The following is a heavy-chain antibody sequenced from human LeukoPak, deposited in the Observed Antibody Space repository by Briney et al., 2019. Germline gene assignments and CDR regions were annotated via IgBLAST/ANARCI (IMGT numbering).Heavy chain of an antibody. CDR1: GFTFDDYA. V-gene: IGHV3-9*01. J-gene: IGHJ5*01. CDR3: IRDFRIADF. Sequence: PGRSLRLSCAASGFTFDDYAMHWVRQAPGKGLEWVSHISWNSGSITYADSVKGRFTVSRDNAKNTVYLQMNSLSAEDTAVYDCIRDFRIADFWGQGTLVTVSS. CDR2: ISWNSGSI. D-gene: IGHD1-14*01.